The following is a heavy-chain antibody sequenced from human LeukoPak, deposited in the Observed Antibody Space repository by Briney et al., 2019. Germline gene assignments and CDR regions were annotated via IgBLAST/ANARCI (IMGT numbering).Heavy chain of an antibody. CDR1: GFTFSSYW. D-gene: IGHD3-16*01. Sequence: GGSLRLSCAASGFTFSSYWMHWVRQVPGKGLVWVSRINSDGSSTSYADSVKGRFTISRDNAKNTLYVQMNSLRAEDTAVYYCSTGLGHAFDIWGRGTMVTVSS. CDR3: STGLGHAFDI. V-gene: IGHV3-74*01. CDR2: INSDGSST. J-gene: IGHJ3*02.